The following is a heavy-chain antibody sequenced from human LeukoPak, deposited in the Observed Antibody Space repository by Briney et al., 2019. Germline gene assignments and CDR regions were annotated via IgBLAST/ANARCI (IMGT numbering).Heavy chain of an antibody. CDR3: ARGVATSC. CDR1: GFTFSSYW. D-gene: IGHD5-12*01. V-gene: IGHV3-7*03. Sequence: GGSLRLSCAASGFTFSSYWMSWVRQAPGKGLEGVANIKQDGSEEYYVDSVKGRFTISRDNAKNSLYLQMNSLRAEDTAMYYCARGVATSCWGQGSLVTVSS. CDR2: IKQDGSEE. J-gene: IGHJ4*02.